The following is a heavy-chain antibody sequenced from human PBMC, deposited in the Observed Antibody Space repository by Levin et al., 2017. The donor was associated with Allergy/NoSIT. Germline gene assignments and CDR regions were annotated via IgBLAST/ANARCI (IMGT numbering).Heavy chain of an antibody. CDR3: ARDGSPYSNSWYAYDY. D-gene: IGHD6-13*01. CDR1: GFPFSSYN. J-gene: IGHJ4*02. Sequence: LSLTCAASGFPFSSYNMNWVRQAPGKGLEWVSSISSSSSYIYYTDSVKGRFAISRDNAKNSLYLQMNSLRAEDTAVYYCARDGSPYSNSWYAYDYWGQGTLVTVSS. V-gene: IGHV3-21*01. CDR2: ISSSSSYI.